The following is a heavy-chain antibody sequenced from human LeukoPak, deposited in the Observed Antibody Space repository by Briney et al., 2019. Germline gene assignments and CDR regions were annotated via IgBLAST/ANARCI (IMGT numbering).Heavy chain of an antibody. Sequence: ASVKVSCKDSGGTFSSYAISWVRQAPGQGLEWMGRIIPIFGTANYAQKFQGRVTITTDESTSTAYMELSSLRSEDTAVYYCAVVPAAIGYYYMDVWGKGTTVTVSS. J-gene: IGHJ6*03. CDR2: IIPIFGTA. D-gene: IGHD2-2*02. V-gene: IGHV1-69*05. CDR1: GGTFSSYA. CDR3: AVVPAAIGYYYMDV.